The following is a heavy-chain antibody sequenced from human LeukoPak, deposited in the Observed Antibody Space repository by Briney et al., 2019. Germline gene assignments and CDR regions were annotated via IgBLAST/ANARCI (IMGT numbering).Heavy chain of an antibody. CDR2: IRYDGNNK. V-gene: IGHV3-30*02. D-gene: IGHD5-18*01. CDR1: GFTFSSYG. J-gene: IGHJ4*02. CDR3: AKDWDTSSFGFDY. Sequence: GGSLRLSCAASGFTFSSYGMHWVRQAPGKGLEGVAFIRYDGNNKYYADSVKGRFTISRDNSKTTLYLQMNSLTAEDTAVYYCAKDWDTSSFGFDYWGQGTLVTVSS.